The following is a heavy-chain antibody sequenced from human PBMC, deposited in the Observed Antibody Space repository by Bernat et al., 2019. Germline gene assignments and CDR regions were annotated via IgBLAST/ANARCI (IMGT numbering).Heavy chain of an antibody. J-gene: IGHJ4*02. V-gene: IGHV1-3*01. CDR3: ATDIPRIRFLEWLPPVY. D-gene: IGHD3-3*01. CDR1: AYTFTSYA. CDR2: INAGNGNT. Sequence: QVQLVQSGAEVKKPGASVKVSCKASAYTFTSYAMHWVRQAPGQRLEWMGWINAGNGNTKYSQKFQGRVTITRDTSASTACMELSSLRSEDTAVYYCATDIPRIRFLEWLPPVYWGQGTLVTVSS.